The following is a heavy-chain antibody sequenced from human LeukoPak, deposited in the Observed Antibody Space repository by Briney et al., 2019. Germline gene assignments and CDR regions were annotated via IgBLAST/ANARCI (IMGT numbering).Heavy chain of an antibody. D-gene: IGHD2-2*02. CDR3: AGEISVSCYKDY. CDR2: FYHNGNT. Sequence: SETLSLTCAVSGYSISSGYYWGWIRQPPGKGLEWIGSFYHNGNTYYNPSLKGRVTISVDTSKNQFSLKLSSVTAADTAVYYCAGEISVSCYKDYWGQGTLVTVSS. CDR1: GYSISSGYY. V-gene: IGHV4-38-2*02. J-gene: IGHJ4*02.